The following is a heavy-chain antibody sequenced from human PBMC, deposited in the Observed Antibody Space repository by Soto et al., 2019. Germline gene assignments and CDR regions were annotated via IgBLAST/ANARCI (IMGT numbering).Heavy chain of an antibody. Sequence: QVQLVQSVAEVKKPGASVKVSCKASGYTFTSYAISWVRQAPGQGLEGMGWISTYNSNTNYPQKLQGRVTMTTDTSASTAYMELRSLRSDDAAVYYWDRDFGGYYGSSGSTLWASDYGGQGTLVTVSS. J-gene: IGHJ4*02. CDR3: DRDFGGYYGSSGSTLWASDY. CDR2: ISTYNSNT. CDR1: GYTFTSYA. D-gene: IGHD3-22*01. V-gene: IGHV1-18*01.